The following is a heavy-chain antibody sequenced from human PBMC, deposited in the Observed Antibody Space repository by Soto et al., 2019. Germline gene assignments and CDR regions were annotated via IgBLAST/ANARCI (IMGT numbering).Heavy chain of an antibody. D-gene: IGHD3-10*01. CDR3: ATGSGSYYNY. CDR2: ISWNSGSI. V-gene: IGHV3-9*01. J-gene: IGHJ4*02. CDR1: GFTFDDYA. Sequence: EVQLVKSGGGLVQPGRSLRLSCAASGFTFDDYAMHWVRQAPGKGLEWVSGISWNSGSIGYADSVKGRFTISRDNAKNSLYLQMNSLRAEDTALYYCATGSGSYYNYWGQGTLVTVSS.